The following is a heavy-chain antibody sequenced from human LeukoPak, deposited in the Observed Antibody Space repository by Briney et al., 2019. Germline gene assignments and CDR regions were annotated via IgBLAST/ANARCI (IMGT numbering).Heavy chain of an antibody. CDR2: INSDGSWT. V-gene: IGHV3-74*01. CDR1: GNYW. D-gene: IGHD2/OR15-2a*01. CDR3: VSFYETY. J-gene: IGHJ4*02. Sequence: GGSLRLSRAASGNYWMHWVRQAPGKGLVWVSHINSDGSWTSYADSVKGRFTISKDNAKNTVYLQMNNLRAEDTAVYYCVSFYETYWGRGTLVTVSS.